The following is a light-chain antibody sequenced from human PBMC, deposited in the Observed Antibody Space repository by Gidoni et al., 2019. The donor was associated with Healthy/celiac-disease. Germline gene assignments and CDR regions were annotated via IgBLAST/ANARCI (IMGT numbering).Light chain of an antibody. CDR3: SSYTSISAWV. J-gene: IGLJ3*02. CDR2: DVS. Sequence: QSALTQPASVSGSPGQTITISCTGTSSDVGGYNYVSWYQQHPGKAPNLRIYDVSHRPSGVSNRFSGSTSGNTSSLTISALQAEDEADYYCSSYTSISAWVFGGGTKLTVL. V-gene: IGLV2-14*03. CDR1: SSDVGGYNY.